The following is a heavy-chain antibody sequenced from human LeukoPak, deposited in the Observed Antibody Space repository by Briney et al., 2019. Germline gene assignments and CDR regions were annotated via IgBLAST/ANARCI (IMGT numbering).Heavy chain of an antibody. V-gene: IGHV4-31*03. J-gene: IGHJ3*02. CDR1: GGSISSGGYY. CDR2: IYYSGST. D-gene: IGHD3-3*01. Sequence: SETLSLTCTVSGGSISSGGYYWSWIRQHPGKGLEWIGYIYYSGSTYYNPSLKSRVTISVDTSKNQFSLKLSSVTAADMAVYYCARGRLHYDFWSGYVDAFDIWGQGTMVTVSS. CDR3: ARGRLHYDFWSGYVDAFDI.